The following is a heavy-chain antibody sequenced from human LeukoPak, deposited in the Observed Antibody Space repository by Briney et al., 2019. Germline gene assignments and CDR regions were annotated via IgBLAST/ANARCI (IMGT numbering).Heavy chain of an antibody. D-gene: IGHD4-17*01. CDR2: IVVGSGNT. CDR1: GFTFTSSA. Sequence: SVKVSCKASGFTFTSSAMQWVRQARGKRLEWIGWIVVGSGNTNYAQKFQERVTITRDMSTSTAYMELSSLRSEDTAVYYCAALRSHDYGDYYVYWGQGTLVTVSS. V-gene: IGHV1-58*02. J-gene: IGHJ4*02. CDR3: AALRSHDYGDYYVY.